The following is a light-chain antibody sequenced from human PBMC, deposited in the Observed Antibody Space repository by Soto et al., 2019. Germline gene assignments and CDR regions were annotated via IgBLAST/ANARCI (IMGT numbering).Light chain of an antibody. CDR3: AAWDDSLSGVV. CDR1: ASNIGSNY. CDR2: SNH. Sequence: QSALTQPPSASGTPGQRVTVSCSGSASNIGSNYVYWYQQLPGTAPKLLIYSNHQRPSGVPDRFSGSNSGTSASLAISGLRSEDEADYFCAAWDDSLSGVVFGGGTKVTVL. V-gene: IGLV1-47*02. J-gene: IGLJ2*01.